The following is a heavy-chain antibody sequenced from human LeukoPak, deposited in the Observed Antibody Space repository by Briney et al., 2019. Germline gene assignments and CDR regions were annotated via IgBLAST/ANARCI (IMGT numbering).Heavy chain of an antibody. Sequence: SVKVSCKASGGTFSSYAISWVRQAPGQGLEWMGRIIPILGIANYAQKFQGRVTITADKSTSTAYMELSSLRSEDTAVYYCARANGDYGSVDYWGQGTLVTVSS. CDR3: ARANGDYGSVDY. CDR1: GGTFSSYA. D-gene: IGHD4-17*01. CDR2: IIPILGIA. V-gene: IGHV1-69*04. J-gene: IGHJ4*02.